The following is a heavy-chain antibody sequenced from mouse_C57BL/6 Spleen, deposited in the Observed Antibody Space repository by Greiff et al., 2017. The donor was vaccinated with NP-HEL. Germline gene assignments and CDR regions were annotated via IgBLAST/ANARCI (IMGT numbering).Heavy chain of an antibody. D-gene: IGHD1-1*01. CDR1: GYSITSGYY. J-gene: IGHJ2*01. Sequence: EVKLLESGPGLVKPSQSLSLTCSVTGYSITSGYYWNWIRQFPGNKLEWMGYISYDGSNNYNPSLKNRISITRDTSKNQFFLKLNSVTTEDTATYYCARDGYYYGSSYYFDYWGQGTTLTVSS. CDR3: ARDGYYYGSSYYFDY. CDR2: ISYDGSN. V-gene: IGHV3-6*01.